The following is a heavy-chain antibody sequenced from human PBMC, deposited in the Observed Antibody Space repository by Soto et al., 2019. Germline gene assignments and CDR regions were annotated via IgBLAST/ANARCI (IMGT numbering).Heavy chain of an antibody. Sequence: QVQLEQSGAEVKKPGSSVKVSCKASGGTFSSYAISWVRQAPGQGLEWMGGITPIFGTANYAQKFQGRVTITADESTSTAYMELSSLRSEDTAVYYCARDLHPPMVTHGMDVWGQGTTVAVSS. V-gene: IGHV1-69*12. CDR1: GGTFSSYA. D-gene: IGHD4-17*01. CDR2: ITPIFGTA. J-gene: IGHJ6*02. CDR3: ARDLHPPMVTHGMDV.